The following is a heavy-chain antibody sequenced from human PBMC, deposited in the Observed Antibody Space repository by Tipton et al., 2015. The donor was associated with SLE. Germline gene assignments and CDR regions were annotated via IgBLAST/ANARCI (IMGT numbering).Heavy chain of an antibody. CDR3: ARVSTRITMVFVNCFFDY. CDR1: GDSISANSYH. V-gene: IGHV4-39*07. Sequence: GLVKPSETLSLICTVSGDSISANSYHWGWVRQPPGKGLEWIGNVYHSGSTYYNPSLKSRVTISVDTSKNQFSLRLSSVTAADTAVYYCARVSTRITMVFVNCFFDYWGQGTLVTVSS. D-gene: IGHD3-10*01. CDR2: VYHSGST. J-gene: IGHJ4*02.